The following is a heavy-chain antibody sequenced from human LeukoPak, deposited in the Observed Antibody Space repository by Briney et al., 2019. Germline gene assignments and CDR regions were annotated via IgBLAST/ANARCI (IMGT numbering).Heavy chain of an antibody. Sequence: SQTLSLTCAISGDSVSSNSAAWNWIRQSPSGGLEWLGRTYYRSKWYNDYAVSVKSRITNNRDASKNQFSLQLKSVIPEDSAVYYCARTRGYLDSWGQGIQVTVSS. CDR2: TYYRSKWYN. J-gene: IGHJ4*02. CDR3: ARTRGYLDS. CDR1: GDSVSSNSAA. V-gene: IGHV6-1*01.